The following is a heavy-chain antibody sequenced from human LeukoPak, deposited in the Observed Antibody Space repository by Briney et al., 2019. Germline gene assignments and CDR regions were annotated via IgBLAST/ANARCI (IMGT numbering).Heavy chain of an antibody. D-gene: IGHD3-22*01. V-gene: IGHV4-34*01. CDR1: GGSFSGYY. J-gene: IGHJ4*02. Sequence: TSETLSLTCAVYGGSFSGYYWSWIRQPPGKGLEWIGEINHSGSTNYNPSLKSRVTISVDTSKNQFSLKLSSVTAADTAVYYCARDPEYYYDSSGYSPVDYWGQGTLVTVSS. CDR2: INHSGST. CDR3: ARDPEYYYDSSGYSPVDY.